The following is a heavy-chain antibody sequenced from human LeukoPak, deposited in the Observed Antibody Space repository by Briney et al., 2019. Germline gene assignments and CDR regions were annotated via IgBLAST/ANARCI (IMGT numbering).Heavy chain of an antibody. Sequence: GRSLRLSCAASGFTLSSYGMHWVRQAPGKGLEWVAVISYDGSNKYYADSVKGRFTISRDNSKNTLYLQMNSLRAEDTAVYYCAREEEGDYYDSSGYKAFDIWGQGTMVTVSS. V-gene: IGHV3-30*03. D-gene: IGHD3-22*01. J-gene: IGHJ3*02. CDR3: AREEEGDYYDSSGYKAFDI. CDR1: GFTLSSYG. CDR2: ISYDGSNK.